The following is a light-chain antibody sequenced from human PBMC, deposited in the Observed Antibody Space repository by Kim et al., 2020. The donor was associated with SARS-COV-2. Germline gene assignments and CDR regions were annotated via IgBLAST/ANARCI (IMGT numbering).Light chain of an antibody. Sequence: GGTVTRTCDSRTAPVTSNYFPYWFQQKPRQAPRILIYDTSNKHSWTPARFSGSLLGGKAAMTLSGAQPEDEAEYYCLLFYSGGHVVFGGGTQLTVL. CDR3: LLFYSGGHVV. CDR1: TAPVTSNYF. J-gene: IGLJ2*01. V-gene: IGLV7-46*01. CDR2: DTS.